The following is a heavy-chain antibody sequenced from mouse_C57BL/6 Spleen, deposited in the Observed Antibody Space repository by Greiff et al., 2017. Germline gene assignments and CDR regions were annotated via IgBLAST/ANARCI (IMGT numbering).Heavy chain of an antibody. J-gene: IGHJ3*01. Sequence: DVMLVESGGGLVQPGGSMKLSCVASGFTFSNYWMNWVRQSPEKGLEWVAQIRLKSDNYATHYAESVKGRFTISRDDSKSSVYLQMNNLRAEDTGIYYCTDGYSPLAYWGQGTLVTVSA. V-gene: IGHV6-3*01. D-gene: IGHD2-3*01. CDR3: TDGYSPLAY. CDR2: IRLKSDNYAT. CDR1: GFTFSNYW.